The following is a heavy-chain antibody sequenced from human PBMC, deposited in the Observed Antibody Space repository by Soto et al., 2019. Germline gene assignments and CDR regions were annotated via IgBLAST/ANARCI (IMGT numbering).Heavy chain of an antibody. CDR1: GFTFSSYA. CDR3: ARDPLWGTAMVLWYFDL. D-gene: IGHD5-18*01. V-gene: IGHV3-30-3*01. Sequence: XXSLRLSCAASGFTFSSYAMHWVPQAPGKGLEWVAVISYDGSNKYYADSVKGRFTISRDNSKNTLYLQMNSLRAEDTAVYYCARDPLWGTAMVLWYFDLWGRGTLVTVSS. J-gene: IGHJ2*01. CDR2: ISYDGSNK.